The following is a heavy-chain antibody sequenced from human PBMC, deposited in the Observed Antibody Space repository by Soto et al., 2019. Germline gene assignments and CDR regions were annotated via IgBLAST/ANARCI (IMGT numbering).Heavy chain of an antibody. CDR2: ISASGSNT. J-gene: IGHJ4*02. CDR1: GFTFSSYA. Sequence: GGSLRLSCVVSGFTFSSYALSWVRQAPGKGLEWVSTISASGSNTYYADSVKGRSTISRDNSKNTLYLQVNSLRAEDTAVYYCAIDSYYESSGYSNWGQGTLVTVSS. V-gene: IGHV3-23*01. CDR3: AIDSYYESSGYSN. D-gene: IGHD3-22*01.